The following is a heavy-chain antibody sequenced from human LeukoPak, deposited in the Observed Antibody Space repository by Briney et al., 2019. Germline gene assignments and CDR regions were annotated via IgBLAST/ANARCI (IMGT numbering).Heavy chain of an antibody. J-gene: IGHJ4*02. Sequence: PGGSLRLSCAASGFTFDDYGMSWVRQAPGKGLEWVSGINWNGGSTGYADSVKGRFTISRDNSKNTLYLQMNSLRAEDTAVYYCAKGRDSSPLDYWGQGTLVTVSS. CDR1: GFTFDDYG. CDR3: AKGRDSSPLDY. CDR2: INWNGGST. V-gene: IGHV3-20*04. D-gene: IGHD3-22*01.